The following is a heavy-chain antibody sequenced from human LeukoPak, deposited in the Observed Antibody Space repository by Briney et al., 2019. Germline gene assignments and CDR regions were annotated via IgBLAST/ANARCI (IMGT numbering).Heavy chain of an antibody. V-gene: IGHV5-51*01. CDR1: GYTYNSYW. Sequence: GESLQISCQGSGYTYNSYWIGWVRQMPGKGLEWIGIIYPIESKTKYSQSFEGQVTISADKSINTAYLQWTSLKASDTAMYFCATRDGYNLLSWGQGTLVTVSS. J-gene: IGHJ4*02. D-gene: IGHD5-24*01. CDR2: IYPIESKT. CDR3: ATRDGYNLLS.